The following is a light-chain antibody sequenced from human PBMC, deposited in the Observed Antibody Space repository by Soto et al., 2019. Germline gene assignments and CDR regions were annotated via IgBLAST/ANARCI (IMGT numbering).Light chain of an antibody. CDR3: QQYGSSGT. CDR2: GAS. Sequence: EIVLTQSPGTLSLSPGERATLSCRASQSVSSNLAWYQHKPGQAPRHLIYGASTRATGIPARSSGSGSGTDFTLTISRLEPEDFAVYYCQQYGSSGTFGQGTTGDIK. J-gene: IGKJ1*01. CDR1: QSVSSN. V-gene: IGKV3-20*01.